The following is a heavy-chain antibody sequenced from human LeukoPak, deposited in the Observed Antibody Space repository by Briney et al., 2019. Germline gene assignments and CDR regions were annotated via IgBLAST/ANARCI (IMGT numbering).Heavy chain of an antibody. Sequence: GGSLRLSCAASGFTFSNYAMSWVRQAPGKGLEWVSTISNSGGSTYSADSMKGRFTISRDNSKNTLFLQMSGLGAEDTAVYYCAKVDPWELLPFDYWGQGTLVTVSS. CDR3: AKVDPWELLPFDY. CDR1: GFTFSNYA. V-gene: IGHV3-23*01. D-gene: IGHD1-26*01. J-gene: IGHJ4*02. CDR2: ISNSGGST.